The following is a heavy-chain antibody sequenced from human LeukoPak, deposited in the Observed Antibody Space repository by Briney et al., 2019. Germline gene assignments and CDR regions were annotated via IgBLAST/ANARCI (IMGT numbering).Heavy chain of an antibody. Sequence: SETLSLTCTVYGGSFGNYYWSWIRQPPGKGLEWIAEINQGGNTNYNPSLKSRVTISLDTSKNQFSLRLSSVSAADTAVYYCAIGPGGYYFDYWGQGTLVTVSS. CDR2: INQGGNT. V-gene: IGHV4-34*01. J-gene: IGHJ4*02. D-gene: IGHD3-3*01. CDR3: AIGPGGYYFDY. CDR1: GGSFGNYY.